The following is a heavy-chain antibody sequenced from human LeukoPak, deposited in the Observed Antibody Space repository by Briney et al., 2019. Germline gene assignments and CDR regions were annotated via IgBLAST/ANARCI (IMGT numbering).Heavy chain of an antibody. CDR1: GFTFSSYS. CDR3: ASYSERSIVVVPAAILGAFDI. CDR2: ISSSSSTI. D-gene: IGHD2-2*02. V-gene: IGHV3-48*01. Sequence: GGSLRLSCAASGFTFSSYSMNWVRQAPGKGLEWVSYISSSSSTIYYADSVKGRFTISRDNAKNSLYLQMNSLRAEDTAVYYCASYSERSIVVVPAAILGAFDIWGQGTMVTVSS. J-gene: IGHJ3*02.